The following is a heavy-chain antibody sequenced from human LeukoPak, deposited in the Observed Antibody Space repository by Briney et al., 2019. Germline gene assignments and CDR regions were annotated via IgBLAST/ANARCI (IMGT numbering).Heavy chain of an antibody. V-gene: IGHV1-46*01. CDR3: ARDGGGIAAAGSDY. CDR2: INPSGGST. Sequence: GASVKVSCKASGYTFTSYAMHWVRQAPGQRLEWMGIINPSGGSTSYAQKSQGRVTMTRDMSTSTVYMELSSLRSEDTAVYYCARDGGGIAAAGSDYWGQGTLVTVSS. CDR1: GYTFTSYA. D-gene: IGHD6-13*01. J-gene: IGHJ4*02.